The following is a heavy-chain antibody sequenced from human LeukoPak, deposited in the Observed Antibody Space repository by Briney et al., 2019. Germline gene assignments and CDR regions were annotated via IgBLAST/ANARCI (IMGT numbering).Heavy chain of an antibody. D-gene: IGHD3-3*01. Sequence: GGSLRLSCAASGLTFSSYAMSWVRQAPGKGLEWVSAISGSGGSTYYADSVKGRFTISRDNSKNTLYLQMNSLRAEDTAVYYCAKYTVDDFWSGYYKDWFDPWGPGTLVTVSS. CDR2: ISGSGGST. CDR1: GLTFSSYA. V-gene: IGHV3-23*01. J-gene: IGHJ5*02. CDR3: AKYTVDDFWSGYYKDWFDP.